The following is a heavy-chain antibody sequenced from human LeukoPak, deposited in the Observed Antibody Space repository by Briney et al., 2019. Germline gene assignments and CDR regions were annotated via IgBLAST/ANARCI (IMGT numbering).Heavy chain of an antibody. Sequence: GGSLRLSCAASGFTFSDYYMSWIRQAPGKGLEWVSYISSSGSTIYYADSVKGRFTISRDNAKNSLYLQMNSLRAEDRAVYYCARGQLELDYYYYMDVWGKGTTVTVSS. CDR1: GFTFSDYY. J-gene: IGHJ6*03. V-gene: IGHV3-11*01. D-gene: IGHD1-7*01. CDR2: ISSSGSTI. CDR3: ARGQLELDYYYYMDV.